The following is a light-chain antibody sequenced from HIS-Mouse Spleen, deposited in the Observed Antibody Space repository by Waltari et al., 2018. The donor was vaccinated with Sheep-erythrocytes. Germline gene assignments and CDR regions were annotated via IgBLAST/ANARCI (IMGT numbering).Light chain of an antibody. J-gene: IGLJ1*01. CDR1: RRYVGGSNY. Sequence: QSALTQPRSVSGSPGQSVTLSCTGTRRYVGGSNYVSWYQQHPGKAPKLMIYDVSKRPSGVPDRFSGSKSGNTASLTISGLQAEDEADYYCCSYAGSYNHVFATGTKVTVL. CDR3: CSYAGSYNHV. V-gene: IGLV2-11*01. CDR2: DVS.